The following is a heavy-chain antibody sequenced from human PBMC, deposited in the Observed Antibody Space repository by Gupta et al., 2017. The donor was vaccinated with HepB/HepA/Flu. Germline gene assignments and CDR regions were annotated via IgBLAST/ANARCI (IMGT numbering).Heavy chain of an antibody. CDR3: ARVSSSGWFPDS. J-gene: IGHJ4*02. D-gene: IGHD6-19*01. Sequence: EVQLVESGGGLVQLGGSLRLSCAASGFTFSSCELQWVRQAPGKGLEWVSYISSSGSTKYYADAVKGRFTISRDNAKNSLYLQVNSLRAEDTAVYYCARVSSSGWFPDSWGQGTLVTVSS. V-gene: IGHV3-48*03. CDR1: GFTFSSCE. CDR2: ISSSGSTK.